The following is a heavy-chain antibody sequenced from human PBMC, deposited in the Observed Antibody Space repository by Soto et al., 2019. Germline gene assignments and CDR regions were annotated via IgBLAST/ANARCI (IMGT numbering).Heavy chain of an antibody. D-gene: IGHD3-3*01. CDR2: INPSGDTT. CDR3: ARPLIWTYTLAFDY. J-gene: IGHJ4*02. CDR1: GYTFTSYH. V-gene: IGHV1-46*01. Sequence: QVQLVQSGPEVKKPGASVRVSCKASGYTFTSYHMHWVRQAPGQGLEWIGIINPSGDTTTYAQKYQGRVTITRDTSTSTLFMELSSLRYEDTAVYYCARPLIWTYTLAFDYWGQGTLVTVSS.